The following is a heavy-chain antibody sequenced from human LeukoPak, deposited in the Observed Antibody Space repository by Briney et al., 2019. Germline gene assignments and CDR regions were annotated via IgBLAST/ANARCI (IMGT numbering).Heavy chain of an antibody. J-gene: IGHJ2*01. V-gene: IGHV5-51*01. CDR1: GYRFTSYW. Sequence: GESLKTSWRGSGYRFTSYWIAWVRPMPGKGLEWMGIIYPGVSDTRYSPSFKGQVTISADKSITTAYLQWSSLKASDTAMYYCARQSTLWYFALWGRGTLVTVSS. CDR2: IYPGVSDT. CDR3: ARQSTLWYFAL.